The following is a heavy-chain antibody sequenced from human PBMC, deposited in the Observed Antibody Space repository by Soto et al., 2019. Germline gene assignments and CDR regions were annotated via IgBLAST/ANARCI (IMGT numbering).Heavy chain of an antibody. V-gene: IGHV3-7*01. Sequence: PGGSLRLSCAASGLSFSLYWMNWVRQAPGKGLEWVANIKQDGSEKFYVGSVKGRFTISRDNTKNSLYLQMNSLRAEDTAVYYCATCSGGSCYSRGAALDMWGQGTMVTVSS. D-gene: IGHD2-15*01. J-gene: IGHJ3*02. CDR1: GLSFSLYW. CDR3: ATCSGGSCYSRGAALDM. CDR2: IKQDGSEK.